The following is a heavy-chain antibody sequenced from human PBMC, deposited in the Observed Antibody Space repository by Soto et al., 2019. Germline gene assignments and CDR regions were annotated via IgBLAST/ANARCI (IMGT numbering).Heavy chain of an antibody. J-gene: IGHJ2*01. CDR2: ISWNSGSI. V-gene: IGHV3-9*01. D-gene: IGHD2-2*02. Sequence: EVQLVESGGGLVQPGRSLRLSCAASGFTFDDYAMHWVRQAPGKGLEWVSGISWNSGSIGYADSVKGRFTISRDNAKNSLYLQMNSLRAEDTALYYRAKTPPDCSSTSCYRRYFDLWGRGTLVTVSS. CDR1: GFTFDDYA. CDR3: AKTPPDCSSTSCYRRYFDL.